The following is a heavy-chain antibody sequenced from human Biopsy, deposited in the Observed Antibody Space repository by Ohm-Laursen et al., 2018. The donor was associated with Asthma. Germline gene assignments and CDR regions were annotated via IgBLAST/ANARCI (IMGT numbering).Heavy chain of an antibody. CDR2: IDWDNDK. J-gene: IGHJ5*02. V-gene: IGHV2-70*04. CDR3: VHRLVQGPAWFDA. CDR1: GFSIGTSGMR. Sequence: PTQTLTLTCTLSGFSIGTSGMRVNWIRQPPGKALEWLARIDWDNDKFYSTSLKTRLSISKDTSKNQVVLRMTNVDPVDTGTYFCVHRLVQGPAWFDAWGQGTLVSVSS. D-gene: IGHD3-10*01.